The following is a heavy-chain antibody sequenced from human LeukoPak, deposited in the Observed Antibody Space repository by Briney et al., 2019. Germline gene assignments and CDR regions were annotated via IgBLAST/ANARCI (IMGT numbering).Heavy chain of an antibody. V-gene: IGHV4-59*08. J-gene: IGHJ6*03. D-gene: IGHD6-13*01. CDR2: IYYSGST. Sequence: SETLSLTCTVSGGSISSYYWSWIRQPPGKGLEWIGYIYYSGSTNYNPSLKSRVTISVDTSKNQFSLKLSSVTAADTAVYYCARQVKQQLVLYYYYYMDGWGKGTTVTVSS. CDR3: ARQVKQQLVLYYYYYMDG. CDR1: GGSISSYY.